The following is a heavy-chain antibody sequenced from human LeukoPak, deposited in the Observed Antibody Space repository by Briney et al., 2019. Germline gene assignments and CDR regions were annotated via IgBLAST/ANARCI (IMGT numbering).Heavy chain of an antibody. J-gene: IGHJ4*02. Sequence: GGSLRLSCAASGFTISSFSMNWVRQAPGKELEWVSSISSSSSYIYYADSVKGRFTISRHNAKNSLYLQMNSLRAEDTAVYYCAGGWVAATAVYWGQGTLVTVSS. CDR1: GFTISSFS. CDR3: AGGWVAATAVY. V-gene: IGHV3-21*01. D-gene: IGHD2-15*01. CDR2: ISSSSSYI.